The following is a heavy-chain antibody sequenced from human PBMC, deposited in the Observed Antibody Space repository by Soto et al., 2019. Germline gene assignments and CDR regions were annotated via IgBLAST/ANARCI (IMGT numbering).Heavy chain of an antibody. D-gene: IGHD2-15*01. Sequence: PSETLSLTCTVSGGSVSSGRYYWSWIRQPPGKGLEWLGYLYYSGSTNYSPSLKSRVTISVDRSKNQFSLKLSSVTAADTAVYYCAFAGYCTGDSCYYYGMDVWGQGTTVTVSS. J-gene: IGHJ6*01. CDR3: AFAGYCTGDSCYYYGMDV. V-gene: IGHV4-61*01. CDR2: LYYSGST. CDR1: GGSVSSGRYY.